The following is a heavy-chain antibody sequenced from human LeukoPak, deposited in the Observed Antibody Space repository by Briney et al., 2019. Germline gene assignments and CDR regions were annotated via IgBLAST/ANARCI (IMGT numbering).Heavy chain of an antibody. D-gene: IGHD2-2*01. Sequence: GSSVKVSCKASGGTFSSYAISWVRQAPGQGLEWMGGIIPIFGTANYAQKFQGRVTITADESTSTAYMELSSLRSEDTAVYYCAIRDIVVAPAAIDYWGQGTLVTVSS. V-gene: IGHV1-69*01. CDR3: AIRDIVVAPAAIDY. J-gene: IGHJ4*02. CDR2: IIPIFGTA. CDR1: GGTFSSYA.